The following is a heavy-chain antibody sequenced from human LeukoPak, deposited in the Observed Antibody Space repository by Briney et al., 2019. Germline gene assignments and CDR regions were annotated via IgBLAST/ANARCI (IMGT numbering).Heavy chain of an antibody. J-gene: IGHJ4*02. V-gene: IGHV7-4-1*02. CDR2: INTNTGNP. CDR3: ARGVSRLFGVVTDYL. D-gene: IGHD3-3*01. CDR1: GYTFTIYA. Sequence: RASVTVSFKASGYTFTIYAMNWVRQAPGQGLEWMGWINTNTGNPTYAQGFTGRFVFSLDTSVSTAYLQISSLKAEDTAVYYCARGVSRLFGVVTDYLWGQGTLVTVSS.